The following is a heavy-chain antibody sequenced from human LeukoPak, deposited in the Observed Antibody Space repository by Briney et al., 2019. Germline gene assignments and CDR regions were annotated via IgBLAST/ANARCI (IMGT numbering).Heavy chain of an antibody. V-gene: IGHV3-53*01. CDR2: IYSGGTI. J-gene: IGHJ3*01. CDR1: GFIIMTYY. Sequence: GGSLRLSFESLGFIIMTYYLSWGRQVPGRGLEWVSVIYSGGTIRYADSVKGRFTFSRDNFKDTLNLQMNRLRADVTAVYYCVRAVHHNFYAHSSWYLVDGTEVRGEGTLVTVSS. CDR3: VRAVHHNFYAHSSWYLVDGTEV. D-gene: IGHD6-13*01.